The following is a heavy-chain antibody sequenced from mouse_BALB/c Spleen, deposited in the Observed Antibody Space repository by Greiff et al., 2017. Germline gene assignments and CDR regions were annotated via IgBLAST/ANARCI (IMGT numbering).Heavy chain of an antibody. CDR2: IWAGGST. CDR1: GFSLTSYG. J-gene: IGHJ2*01. CDR3: ARDYGSSLYFDY. Sequence: VNVVESGPGLVAPSQSLSITCTVSGFSLTSYGVHWVRQPPGKGLEWLGVIWAGGSTNYNSALMSRLSISKDNSKSQVFLKMNSLQTDDTAMYYCARDYGSSLYFDYWGQGTTLTVSS. D-gene: IGHD1-1*01. V-gene: IGHV2-9*02.